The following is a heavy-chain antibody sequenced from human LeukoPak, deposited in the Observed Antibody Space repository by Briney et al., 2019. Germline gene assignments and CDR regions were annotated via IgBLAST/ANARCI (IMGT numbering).Heavy chain of an antibody. Sequence: PSETLSLTCTVSGGSIMYFYWSWIRQSPGKGLEWIGYIYYNGSTNYNPSPKSRVSISVDTSKNQFSLKVTSVTAADTAVYYCARKGGLFDYWGQGTLVTVSS. CDR2: IYYNGST. CDR3: ARKGGLFDY. V-gene: IGHV4-59*01. J-gene: IGHJ4*02. D-gene: IGHD2-15*01. CDR1: GGSIMYFY.